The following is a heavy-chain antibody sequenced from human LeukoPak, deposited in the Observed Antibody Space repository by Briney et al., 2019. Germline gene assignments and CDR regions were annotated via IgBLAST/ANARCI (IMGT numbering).Heavy chain of an antibody. CDR2: IYYSGST. CDR3: ARERRDGYNHYYYYNYMDV. Sequence: SETLSLTCTVSGGSISSYYWNWIRQPPGKGLEWIAYIYYSGSTNYNPSLKSRVTISVDTSKNQFSLKLSSVTAADTAVYYCARERRDGYNHYYYYNYMDVWGKGTTVTVSS. CDR1: GGSISSYY. D-gene: IGHD5-24*01. J-gene: IGHJ6*03. V-gene: IGHV4-59*12.